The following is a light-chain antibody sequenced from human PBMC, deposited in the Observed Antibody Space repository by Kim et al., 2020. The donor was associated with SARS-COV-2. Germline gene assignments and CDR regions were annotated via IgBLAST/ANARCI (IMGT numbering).Light chain of an antibody. J-gene: IGKJ1*01. CDR2: HAS. CDR3: QHLGT. V-gene: IGKV1-5*01. Sequence: STLSESVGDRVTITRRASQSISGWLAWYQQNPGKAPKLLIYHASSLESGVPARFSGSGSGTEFTLTINSLQPDDFATYYCQHLGTFGLGTKVDIK. CDR1: QSISGW.